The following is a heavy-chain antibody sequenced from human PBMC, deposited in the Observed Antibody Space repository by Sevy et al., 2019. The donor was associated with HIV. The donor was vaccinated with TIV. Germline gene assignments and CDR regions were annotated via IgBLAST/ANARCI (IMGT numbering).Heavy chain of an antibody. CDR2: IKARPDGGTT. D-gene: IGHD2-8*01. CDR1: GFTFSYAW. V-gene: IGHV3-15*01. Sequence: GESLKISCAASGFTFSYAWMSWVRQAPGKGLEWVGRIKARPDGGTTDYAAPVKGRFTISRDDSKNTLYLQMNSLKTDDTAVYYCSTDPIIVLLVTDGMDVWGQGTTVTVSS. CDR3: STDPIIVLLVTDGMDV. J-gene: IGHJ6*02.